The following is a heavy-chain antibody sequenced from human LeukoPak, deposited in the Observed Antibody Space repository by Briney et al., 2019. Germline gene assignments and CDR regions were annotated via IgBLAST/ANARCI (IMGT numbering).Heavy chain of an antibody. CDR2: IRYDGSKN. J-gene: IGHJ5*02. CDR1: GFSFSSYG. D-gene: IGHD3-22*01. CDR3: AKGLYYYDSSGFPA. Sequence: GGSLRLSCAASGFSFSSYGMHWVRQAPGKGLEWVAFIRYDGSKNYYADYVKGRFTISRDNSKNTLYMQMNSLRAEDTAVYYCAKGLYYYDSSGFPAWGQGTLVTVSS. V-gene: IGHV3-30*02.